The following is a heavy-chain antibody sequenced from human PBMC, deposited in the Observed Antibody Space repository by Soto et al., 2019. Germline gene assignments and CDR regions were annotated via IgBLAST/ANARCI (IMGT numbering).Heavy chain of an antibody. CDR3: ARSSGWYEYYYGMYV. D-gene: IGHD6-19*01. J-gene: IGHJ6*02. CDR2: IDPSDSYT. CDR1: GYSFTSYW. Sequence: GESLKISCKGSGYSFTSYWISWVRQMPGKGLEWMGRIDPSDSYTNYSPSFQGHVTISADKSISTAYLQWSSLKASDTAMYYCARSSGWYEYYYGMYVWGQGTTVTVSS. V-gene: IGHV5-10-1*01.